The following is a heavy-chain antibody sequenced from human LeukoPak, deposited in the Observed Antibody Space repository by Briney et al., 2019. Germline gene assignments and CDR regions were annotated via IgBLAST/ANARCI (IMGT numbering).Heavy chain of an antibody. J-gene: IGHJ3*02. CDR3: ARQVWSTDDAFDI. D-gene: IGHD3-3*01. CDR2: IYSGST. Sequence: SETLSLTCTVSGGSISNYYWSWIRQPAGEGLEWIGRIYSGSTNYNPSLESRVTMSVDTSKNQFSLNLSSVTAAGTAVYYCARQVWSTDDAFDIWGQGTMVTVSS. V-gene: IGHV4-4*07. CDR1: GGSISNYY.